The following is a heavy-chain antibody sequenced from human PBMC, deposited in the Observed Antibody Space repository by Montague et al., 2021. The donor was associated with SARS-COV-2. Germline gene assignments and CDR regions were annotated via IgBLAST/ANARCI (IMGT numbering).Heavy chain of an antibody. CDR1: KFTFNTYA. Sequence: CAASKFTFNTYAMTWVRQAPGKGLEWVSCIGSGGNTFFADSVQGRFTIPRDFSTNTVFLQMNRLRADDTAMYFCASYGVKSPGAFDIWGQGTLVTVSS. V-gene: IGHV3-23*01. CDR2: IGSGGNT. D-gene: IGHD4-17*01. CDR3: ASYGVKSPGAFDI. J-gene: IGHJ3*02.